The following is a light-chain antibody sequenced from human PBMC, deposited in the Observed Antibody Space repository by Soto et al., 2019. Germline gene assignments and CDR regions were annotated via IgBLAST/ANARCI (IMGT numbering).Light chain of an antibody. Sequence: EIVLTQSPETLSAFPGERATLSRRASQTVTSSFLAWYQQKPGQAPRLLISGSSNRATDIPDRFNGSGSGTDFTLAINIVEPEDFAVYFCQQYGSSPRTYGQGTKVDIK. CDR1: QTVTSSF. J-gene: IGKJ1*01. CDR3: QQYGSSPRT. V-gene: IGKV3-20*01. CDR2: GSS.